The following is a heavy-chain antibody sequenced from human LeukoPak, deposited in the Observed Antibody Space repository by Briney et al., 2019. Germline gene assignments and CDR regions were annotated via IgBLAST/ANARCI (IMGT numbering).Heavy chain of an antibody. CDR3: ARDPSGSLYPNYYFDY. J-gene: IGHJ4*02. V-gene: IGHV3-33*01. D-gene: IGHD3-10*01. CDR1: GFTFSSYG. CDR2: IWYDGSNK. Sequence: AGGSLRLSCAASGFTFSSYGMHWVRQAPGKGLEWVAVIWYDGSNKYYADSVKGRFTISRDNSKNTLYLQMNSLRAEDTAVYYCARDPSGSLYPNYYFDYWGQGTLVTVSS.